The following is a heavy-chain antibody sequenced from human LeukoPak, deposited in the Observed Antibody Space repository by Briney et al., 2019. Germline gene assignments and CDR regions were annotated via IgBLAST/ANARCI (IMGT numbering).Heavy chain of an antibody. CDR2: IRYDGSNK. CDR3: AKETPYSGSYFDY. V-gene: IGHV3-30*02. CDR1: GFTFSSYG. D-gene: IGHD1-26*01. J-gene: IGHJ4*02. Sequence: GGSLRLSCAASGFTFSSYGMHWVRQAPGKGLEWAAFIRYDGSNKYYADSVKGRFTISRDNSKNTLYLQMNSLRAEDTAVYYCAKETPYSGSYFDYWGQGTLVTVSS.